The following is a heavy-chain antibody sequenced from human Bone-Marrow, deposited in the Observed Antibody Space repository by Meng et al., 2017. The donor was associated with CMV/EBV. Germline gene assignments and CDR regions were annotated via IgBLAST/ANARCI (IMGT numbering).Heavy chain of an antibody. Sequence: GESLKISCAASGFTFSGYVMHWVRQAPGKGLDWVAFIRFRTNDQYYADSVKGRFSISRDNSKNTLFLQMNSLRPDDTAVYYCAGGTPLLEQGADAFDIWGQGTPVTVSS. D-gene: IGHD1/OR15-1a*01. V-gene: IGHV3-30*02. CDR2: IRFRTNDQ. CDR1: GFTFSGYV. CDR3: AGGTPLLEQGADAFDI. J-gene: IGHJ3*02.